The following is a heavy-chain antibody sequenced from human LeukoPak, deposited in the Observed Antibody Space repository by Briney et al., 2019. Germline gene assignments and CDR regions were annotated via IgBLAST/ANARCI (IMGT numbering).Heavy chain of an antibody. CDR2: INTDGSST. CDR1: GFTFNIYW. CDR3: TRDLVGATSDF. Sequence: PGGSLRLSCAASGFTFNIYWMHWVRQAPGKGLVWVPRINTDGSSTNYADSVKGRFTISRDNAKNTVYLQMNSLRVEDTAVYYCTRDLVGATSDFWGQGTLVTVSS. J-gene: IGHJ4*02. D-gene: IGHD1-26*01. V-gene: IGHV3-74*01.